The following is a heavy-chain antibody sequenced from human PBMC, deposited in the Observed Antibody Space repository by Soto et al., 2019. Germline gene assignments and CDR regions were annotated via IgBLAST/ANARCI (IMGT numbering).Heavy chain of an antibody. D-gene: IGHD3-16*02. J-gene: IGHJ4*02. CDR1: GFTFSSFA. V-gene: IGHV3-23*01. CDR3: AKRGGYDYVWKSYRPDY. CDR2: RSGSGGDT. Sequence: PGGSLRLSCVASGFTFSSFAMTWVRQAPGKGLEWVSTRSGSGGDTYYADSVNGRFTISRDKSKNTLYLQMDRLRVEDTAVYYCAKRGGYDYVWKSYRPDYWGQGTLVTVSS.